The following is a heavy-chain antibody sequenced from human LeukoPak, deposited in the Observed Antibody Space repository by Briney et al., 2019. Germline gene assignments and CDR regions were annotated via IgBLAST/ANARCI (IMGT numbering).Heavy chain of an antibody. Sequence: GGSLRLSCAASGFAFRTYGMHWVRQAPGKGLEWVAVISYDGSEKHNADSVKGRFTISRDNSKNMLYLEMNSLRTEDTAVYYCAKDRGGTMVRGAYYYYGMDDWGQGTTVTVSS. CDR2: ISYDGSEK. CDR3: AKDRGGTMVRGAYYYYGMDD. J-gene: IGHJ6*02. D-gene: IGHD3-10*01. V-gene: IGHV3-30*18. CDR1: GFAFRTYG.